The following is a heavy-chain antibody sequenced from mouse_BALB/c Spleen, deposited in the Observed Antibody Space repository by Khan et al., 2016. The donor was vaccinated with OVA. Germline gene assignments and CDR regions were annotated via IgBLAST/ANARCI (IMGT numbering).Heavy chain of an antibody. CDR3: AGRGDGYGLGACFVY. CDR2: IWSAGST. Sequence: QVQLKESGPGLLQPSQSLSITCTVSGFSLNAYSVHWVRQSPGKGLEWLGVIWSAGSTDYNAAFMSRLSINKDNSKSRVFFKMNSLQNNDRAIYYWAGRGDGYGLGACFVYWGQGTLLTVSA. J-gene: IGHJ3*01. V-gene: IGHV2-2*02. CDR1: GFSLNAYS. D-gene: IGHD2-2*01.